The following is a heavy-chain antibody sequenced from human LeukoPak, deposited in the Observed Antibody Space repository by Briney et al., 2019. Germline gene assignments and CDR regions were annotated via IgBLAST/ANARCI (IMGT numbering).Heavy chain of an antibody. J-gene: IGHJ4*02. CDR2: IRSKAFGGTP. D-gene: IGHD4-17*01. CDR1: GFTFDDYA. CDR3: TRNTVTVHFDY. V-gene: IGHV3-49*03. Sequence: GGSPRLSCSASGFTFDDYAVSWFRQAPGKGLEWVGFIRSKAFGGTPEYAASVRGRFTISRDDSKSIAYLQMNSLKTEDTAVYYCTRNTVTVHFDYWSQGTLVTVSS.